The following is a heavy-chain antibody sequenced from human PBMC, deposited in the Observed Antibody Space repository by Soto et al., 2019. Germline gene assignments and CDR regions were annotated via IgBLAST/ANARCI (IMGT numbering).Heavy chain of an antibody. CDR1: GGSISSGGYY. CDR2: IYYSGST. CDR3: ARDGGVGAVAPGVFWYFDY. D-gene: IGHD1-26*01. J-gene: IGHJ4*02. V-gene: IGHV4-31*01. Sequence: QVQLQESGPGLVKPSQTLSLTCTVSGGSISSGGYYWSWIRQHPGKGLEWIGYIYYSGSTYYNPSLKSLVTISVDTSKNQFSLKLSSVTAADTAVYYCARDGGVGAVAPGVFWYFDYWGQGTLVTVSS.